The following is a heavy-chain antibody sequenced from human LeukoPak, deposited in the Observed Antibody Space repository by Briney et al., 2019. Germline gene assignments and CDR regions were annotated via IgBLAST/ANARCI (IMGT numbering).Heavy chain of an antibody. CDR3: ARPNITSYYDSRGYDAFNV. D-gene: IGHD3-22*01. CDR2: IYPDDSDT. J-gene: IGHJ3*01. Sequence: GESLKISCKGSGYRFNAYWIAWVRQMPGKGLEWMGIIYPDDSDTRYSPSFQGQVTISADKSVRTAYLQWSSLKASDTAMYYCARPNITSYYDSRGYDAFNVWGQGTMVTVSS. V-gene: IGHV5-51*01. CDR1: GYRFNAYW.